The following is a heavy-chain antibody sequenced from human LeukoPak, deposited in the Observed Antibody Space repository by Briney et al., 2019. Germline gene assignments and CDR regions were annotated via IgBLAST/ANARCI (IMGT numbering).Heavy chain of an antibody. CDR3: ARDVDYGSGSYYKDSNWFDP. CDR2: IYYSGST. V-gene: IGHV4-59*01. Sequence: SSETLSLTCTVSGGSISSYYWSWIRQPPGKGLEWLGYIYYSGSTNYNPSLKSRVTISVDTSKNQFSLKLSSVTAADTAVYYCARDVDYGSGSYYKDSNWFDPWGQGTLVTVSS. CDR1: GGSISSYY. D-gene: IGHD3-10*01. J-gene: IGHJ5*02.